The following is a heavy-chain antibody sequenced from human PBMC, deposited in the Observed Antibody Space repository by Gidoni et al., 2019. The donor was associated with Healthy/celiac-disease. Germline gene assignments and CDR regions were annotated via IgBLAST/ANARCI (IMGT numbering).Heavy chain of an antibody. D-gene: IGHD6-19*01. CDR1: GFTFSSYG. Sequence: QVQLVESGGGVVQPGRSLRPSCAAPGFTFSSYGMHWVRQAPGKGPEGVAVIWYDGSNKYYADSVKGRFTISRDNSKNTLYLQMNSLRAEDTAVYYCAREGYSSGCPRGGCGYFDYWGQGTLVTVSS. CDR2: IWYDGSNK. CDR3: AREGYSSGCPRGGCGYFDY. V-gene: IGHV3-33*01. J-gene: IGHJ4*02.